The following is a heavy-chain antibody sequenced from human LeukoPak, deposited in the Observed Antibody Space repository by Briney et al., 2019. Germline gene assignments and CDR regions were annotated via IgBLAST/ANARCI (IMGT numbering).Heavy chain of an antibody. D-gene: IGHD3-22*01. Sequence: GGSLRLSCAASGFTFSSYEMNWVRQAPGKGLEWVSYISSSSSTIYYADSVKGRFTISRDNSKNTLYLQMNSLRAEDTAVYYCAKGNDSSGYDYWGQGTLVTVSS. J-gene: IGHJ4*02. CDR3: AKGNDSSGYDY. CDR2: ISSSSSTI. CDR1: GFTFSSYE. V-gene: IGHV3-48*01.